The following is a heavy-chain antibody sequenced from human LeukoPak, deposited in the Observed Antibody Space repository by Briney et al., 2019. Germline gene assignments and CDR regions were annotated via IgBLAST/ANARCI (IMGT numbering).Heavy chain of an antibody. D-gene: IGHD5-12*01. CDR1: GGSISSYY. CDR2: IYYSGST. CDR3: ARRDSGYVFDY. V-gene: IGHV4-59*01. Sequence: SETLSLTCTVSGGSISSYYWSWIRQPPGKGLEWIGYIYYSGSTNYNPSLKSRVTISVDTSKNQFSLKLSSVTAADTAVYYCARRDSGYVFDYWGEGTLVTVSS. J-gene: IGHJ4*02.